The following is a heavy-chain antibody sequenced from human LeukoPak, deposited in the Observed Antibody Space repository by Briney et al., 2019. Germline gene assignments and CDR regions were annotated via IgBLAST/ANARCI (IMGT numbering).Heavy chain of an antibody. V-gene: IGHV3-21*01. CDR2: ISSSSSYI. CDR3: ARGGGSYLPHSTPPGY. J-gene: IGHJ4*02. Sequence: GGSLRLSCAASGFTFSSYSMYWVRQAPGKGLEWVSSISSSSSYIYYADSVKGRFTISRDNAKNSLYLQMNSLRAEDTAVYYCARGGGSYLPHSTPPGYWGQGTLVTVSS. CDR1: GFTFSSYS. D-gene: IGHD1-26*01.